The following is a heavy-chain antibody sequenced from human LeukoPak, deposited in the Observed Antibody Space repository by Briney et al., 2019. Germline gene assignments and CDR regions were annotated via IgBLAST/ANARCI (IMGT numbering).Heavy chain of an antibody. CDR3: AREPPFGMDV. V-gene: IGHV3-21*01. CDR2: ISSSGNYI. Sequence: KAGGSLRLSCAASGFTFISYSTNWVRQAPGKGLEWVSSISSSGNYIYYADSVKGRFTISRDNAKNSLYLQMNSLRAEDTAVYYCAREPPFGMDVWGQGTTVTVSS. J-gene: IGHJ6*02. CDR1: GFTFISYS.